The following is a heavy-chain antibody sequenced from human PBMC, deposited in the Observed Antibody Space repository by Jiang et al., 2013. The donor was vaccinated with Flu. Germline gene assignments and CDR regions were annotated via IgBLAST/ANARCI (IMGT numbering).Heavy chain of an antibody. D-gene: IGHD6-13*01. J-gene: IGHJ6*02. CDR3: ARGDIAAAGTQQGVFDKKYGMDV. CDR1: GFTFSDYY. V-gene: IGHV3-11*01. CDR2: ISSSGSTI. Sequence: VQLLESGGGLVKPGGSLRLSCAASGFTFSDYYMSWIRQAPGKGLEWVSYISSSGSTIYYADSVKGRFTISRDNAKNSLYLQMNSLRAEDTAVYYCARGDIAAAGTQQGVFDKKYGMDVWGQGTTVTVSS.